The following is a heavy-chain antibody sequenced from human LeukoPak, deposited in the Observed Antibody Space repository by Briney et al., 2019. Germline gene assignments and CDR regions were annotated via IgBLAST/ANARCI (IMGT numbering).Heavy chain of an antibody. CDR3: ARVLSGSGSYFSNSFWFDP. D-gene: IGHD3-10*01. J-gene: IGHJ5*02. CDR2: IYYSGST. V-gene: IGHV4-59*01. Sequence: SETLSLTCTVSGGSIGSYYWSWIRQPPGKGLEWIGYIYYSGSTNYNPSLKCRVTISVDTSKNQFSLKLSSVTAADTAVYYCARVLSGSGSYFSNSFWFDPWGQGTLVTVSS. CDR1: GGSIGSYY.